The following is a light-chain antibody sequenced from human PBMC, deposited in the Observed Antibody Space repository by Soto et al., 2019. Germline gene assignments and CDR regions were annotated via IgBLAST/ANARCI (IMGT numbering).Light chain of an antibody. CDR3: QQYNTYPLT. CDR2: RAS. CDR1: QSINNW. V-gene: IGKV1-5*03. Sequence: DIQMTQSPSTLSASVGDRVTITCRASQSINNWLAWYQQKPGKAPKLLIYRASSLETGVPSRFSGSGSGTEFTLTISTLQPDDFATYYCQQYNTYPLTFGGGTKVNIK. J-gene: IGKJ4*01.